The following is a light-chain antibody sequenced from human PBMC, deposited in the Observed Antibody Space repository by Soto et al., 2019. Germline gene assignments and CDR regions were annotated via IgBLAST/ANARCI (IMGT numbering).Light chain of an antibody. J-gene: IGKJ1*01. Sequence: DIQMTQSPSTLSVSVGDRVTITCRASQTIISWLAWYQQKPGTAPKVLIYHASNLQSGVPSRFSGSGGGAEFTLTISSLQPDDFATYYCQQYKSYSRTFGQGTKVDI. V-gene: IGKV1-5*01. CDR3: QQYKSYSRT. CDR2: HAS. CDR1: QTIISW.